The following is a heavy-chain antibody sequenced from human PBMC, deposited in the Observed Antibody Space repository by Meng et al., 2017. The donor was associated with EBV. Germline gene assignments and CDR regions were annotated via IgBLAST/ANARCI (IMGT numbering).Heavy chain of an antibody. CDR1: GYTFTSYY. CDR2: INPNSGGT. CDR3: AKGADLAAAGTFWFDP. D-gene: IGHD6-13*01. J-gene: IGHJ5*02. Sequence: HVQLVQAGAEMQKPGASVKCSFQASGYTFTSYYLHWVRQAPGQGLEWMGRINPNSGGTNYAQKFQGRVTMTRDTSISTAYMELSRLRSDDTAVYYCAKGADLAAAGTFWFDPWGQGTLVTVSS. V-gene: IGHV1-2*06.